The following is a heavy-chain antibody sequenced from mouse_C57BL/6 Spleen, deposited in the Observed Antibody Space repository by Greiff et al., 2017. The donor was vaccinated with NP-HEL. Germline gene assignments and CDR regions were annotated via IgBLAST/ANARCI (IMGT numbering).Heavy chain of an antibody. D-gene: IGHD1-1*01. CDR2: IDPSDSYT. J-gene: IGHJ2*01. V-gene: IGHV1-69*01. CDR3: ARLYYYGSSY. CDR1: GYTFTSYW. Sequence: VQLQQPGAELVMPGASVKLSCKASGYTFTSYWMHWVKQRPGQGLEWIGEIDPSDSYTNYNQKFKGKSTLTVDKSSSTAYMQLSSLTSEDSAVYYCARLYYYGSSYWGQGTTLTVSS.